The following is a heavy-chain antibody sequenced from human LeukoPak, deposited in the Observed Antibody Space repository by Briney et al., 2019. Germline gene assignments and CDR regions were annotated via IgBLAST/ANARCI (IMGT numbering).Heavy chain of an antibody. D-gene: IGHD3-22*01. CDR1: GYSISSGYY. CDR3: ARASYSYDINGWVPFDY. J-gene: IGHJ4*02. Sequence: SETLSLTCTVSGYSISSGYYWGWIRQPPGKGLEWIGSIYYSGSTYQNPSLKSRVTISVDTSKNQFSLKLTSVTAADTAVYYCARASYSYDINGWVPFDYWGQGTLVTVSS. V-gene: IGHV4-38-2*02. CDR2: IYYSGST.